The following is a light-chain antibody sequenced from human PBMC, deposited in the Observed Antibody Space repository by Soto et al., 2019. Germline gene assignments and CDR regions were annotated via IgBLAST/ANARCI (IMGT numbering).Light chain of an antibody. CDR1: QSVSSSY. Sequence: VLTQAPGTLSISTGGRATLSCRARQSVSSSYLGWYQQKPGQAPRLLIYGASSRATGIPDRFSGSGSGTDFTLTISRLEPEDFAVYYCQQYGSSKWTFGQGTKV. CDR2: GAS. CDR3: QQYGSSKWT. V-gene: IGKV3-20*01. J-gene: IGKJ1*01.